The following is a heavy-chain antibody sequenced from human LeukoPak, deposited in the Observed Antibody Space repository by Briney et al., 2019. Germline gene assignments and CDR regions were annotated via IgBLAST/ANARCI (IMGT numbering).Heavy chain of an antibody. CDR1: GYTLTELS. V-gene: IGHV1-24*01. CDR3: ARGPPTVTTPGNFDY. J-gene: IGHJ4*02. D-gene: IGHD4-17*01. Sequence: ASVKVSCKVSGYTLTELSMHWVRQAPGKGLEWMGGFDPEDGETIYAQKFQGRVTMTEDTSTDTAYMELSSLRSEDTAVYYCARGPPTVTTPGNFDYWGQGTLVTVSS. CDR2: FDPEDGET.